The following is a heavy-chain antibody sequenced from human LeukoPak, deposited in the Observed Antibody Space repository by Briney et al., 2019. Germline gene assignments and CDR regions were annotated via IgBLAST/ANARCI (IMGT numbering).Heavy chain of an antibody. J-gene: IGHJ4*02. D-gene: IGHD3-22*01. Sequence: GGSLRLSCAASGFTFSSYGMHWVRQAPGKGLEWVAVISYDGSNKYYADSVKGRFTISRDNSKNTLYLQMNSLRAEDTAVYYCAREGVSDYYDSSGYVHWGQGTLVTVSS. CDR3: AREGVSDYYDSSGYVH. CDR1: GFTFSSYG. V-gene: IGHV3-30*03. CDR2: ISYDGSNK.